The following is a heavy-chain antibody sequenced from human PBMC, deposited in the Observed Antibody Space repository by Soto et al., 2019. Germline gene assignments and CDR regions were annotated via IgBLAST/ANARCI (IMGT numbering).Heavy chain of an antibody. J-gene: IGHJ4*02. D-gene: IGHD6-13*01. CDR1: GFTFSSYA. V-gene: IGHV3-30*18. CDR2: ISYDGSTI. CDR3: VKVGGSSSWYRFYFDY. Sequence: QVQLVESGGGVVQPGRSLRPSCAASGFTFSSYAMHWVRQAPGKGLEWVAVISYDGSTIYYADSVKGRFSISRDNSKNTLHLEMHNLRPEDTAVYYCVKVGGSSSWYRFYFDYWGQGTLVTVSS.